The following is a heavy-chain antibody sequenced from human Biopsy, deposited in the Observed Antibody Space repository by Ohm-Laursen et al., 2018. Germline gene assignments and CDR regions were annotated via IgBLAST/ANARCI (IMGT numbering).Heavy chain of an antibody. J-gene: IGHJ5*02. CDR3: ARDYDTSGYYYVS. D-gene: IGHD3-22*01. V-gene: IGHV4-39*01. Sequence: GTLSLTCTVSGGSISNNNYYWGWIRQPPGKGLEWIGSIFYRGSTHYKPSLKSRVNISVDTSKNQFSLKWNSVTAADTAVYYCARDYDTSGYYYVSWGQGTLVTVSS. CDR1: GGSISNNNYY. CDR2: IFYRGST.